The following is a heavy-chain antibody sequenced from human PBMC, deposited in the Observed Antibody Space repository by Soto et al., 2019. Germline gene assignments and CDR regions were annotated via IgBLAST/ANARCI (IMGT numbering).Heavy chain of an antibody. V-gene: IGHV4-34*01. CDR3: VRLKGNSWLDS. J-gene: IGHJ5*01. CDR1: GGSFSGYY. Sequence: SETLSLTCAVYGGSFSGYYWTWIRQPPGTGLEWIGEINHSGSTNYNPSLKSRVTISVDTSKNQFSLKLTSVTAADTAVYYCVRLKGNSWLDSWGQGTPVTVSS. CDR2: INHSGST.